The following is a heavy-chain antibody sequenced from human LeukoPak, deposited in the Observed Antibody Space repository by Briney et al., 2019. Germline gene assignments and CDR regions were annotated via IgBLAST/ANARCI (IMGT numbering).Heavy chain of an antibody. Sequence: GGTLRLSCAASGFAFSNYGMNWVRQAPGKGLEWVSGITGSGGTTYYADSVKGRFTISRDNSKNTLYLQMNSPRAEDTAAYYCAKDGNWARFENWGQGTLVTVSS. V-gene: IGHV3-23*01. CDR2: ITGSGGTT. D-gene: IGHD7-27*01. CDR3: AKDGNWARFEN. CDR1: GFAFSNYG. J-gene: IGHJ4*02.